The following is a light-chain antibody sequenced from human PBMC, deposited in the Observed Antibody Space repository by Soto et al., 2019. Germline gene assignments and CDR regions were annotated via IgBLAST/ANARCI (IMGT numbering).Light chain of an antibody. V-gene: IGLV2-11*01. CDR2: DVS. CDR3: KSYAGSNTYV. J-gene: IGLJ1*01. Sequence: QSALTQPRSVSGSPGQSVTISCTGTSSDVGGYNYVSWYQQHPGKAPKPMIYDVSKRPSGVPDRFSGSKSGNTASLTISGLQAEDEADYFCKSYAGSNTYVLGSGTKVT. CDR1: SSDVGGYNY.